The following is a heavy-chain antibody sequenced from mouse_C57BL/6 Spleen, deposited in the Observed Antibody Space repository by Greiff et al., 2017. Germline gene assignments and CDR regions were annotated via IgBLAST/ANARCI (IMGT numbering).Heavy chain of an antibody. Sequence: QVQLQQPGAELVMPGASVKLSCKASGYTFTSYWMNWVKQRPGQGLEWIGEIDPSDSYTNYNQKFKGKSTLTVDKSSSTAYMQLSSLTSEDSAVYYCARGLKLQDYAMDYWGQGTSVTVSS. V-gene: IGHV1-69*01. CDR1: GYTFTSYW. D-gene: IGHD3-2*02. CDR3: ARGLKLQDYAMDY. CDR2: IDPSDSYT. J-gene: IGHJ4*01.